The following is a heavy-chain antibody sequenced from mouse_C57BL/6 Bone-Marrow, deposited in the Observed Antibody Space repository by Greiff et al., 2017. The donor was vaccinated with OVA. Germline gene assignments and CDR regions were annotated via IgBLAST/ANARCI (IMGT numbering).Heavy chain of an antibody. CDR3: ARFFAY. Sequence: VQLQQSGAELMKPGASVKLSCKATGYTFTGYWIEWVKQRPGHGLEWIGEILPGSGSTNYNAKFKGKATFTADTSSNTAYMPLSSLTTADSAIYYCARFFAYWGQGTLVTVSA. CDR2: ILPGSGST. J-gene: IGHJ3*01. CDR1: GYTFTGYW. V-gene: IGHV1-9*01.